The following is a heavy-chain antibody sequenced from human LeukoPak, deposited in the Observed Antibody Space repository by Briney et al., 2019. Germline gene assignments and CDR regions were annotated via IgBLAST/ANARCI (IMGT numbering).Heavy chain of an antibody. D-gene: IGHD3-3*01. CDR2: IIPILGIA. CDR1: GGTFSSYT. J-gene: IGHJ4*02. CDR3: AREPTYDFWSGYYYYFDY. V-gene: IGHV1-69*04. Sequence: SVKVSCKASGGTFSSYTISWVRQAPGQGLEWMGRIIPILGIANYAQKFQGRVTITADKSTSTAYMALSSLRSEDTAVYYCAREPTYDFWSGYYYYFDYWGQGTLVTVSS.